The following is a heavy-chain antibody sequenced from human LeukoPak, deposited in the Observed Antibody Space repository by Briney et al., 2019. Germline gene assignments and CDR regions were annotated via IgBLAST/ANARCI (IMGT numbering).Heavy chain of an antibody. Sequence: GRSLRLSCAASGFTFRSYGMHWVRQAPGKGLEWVAIISYDGSNEYHADSVKGPFTISRDNSKNTMYLQMNSLRVEDTAVYFCAKDRMTTVTSYYHYFGMDVWGQGTTVTVSS. CDR1: GFTFRSYG. J-gene: IGHJ6*02. D-gene: IGHD4-11*01. CDR2: ISYDGSNE. V-gene: IGHV3-30*18. CDR3: AKDRMTTVTSYYHYFGMDV.